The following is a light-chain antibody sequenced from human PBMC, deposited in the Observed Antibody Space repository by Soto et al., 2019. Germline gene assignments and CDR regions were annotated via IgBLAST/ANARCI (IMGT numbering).Light chain of an antibody. CDR1: QSVSSN. Sequence: EIVMTQSPDTLSVSPGERASLSCRASQSVSSNLAWYQQKPGQAPRLLIYRASTRATGVPGRFSGSGSGTEFTLTISSLQAEDFAVYYCQQYDKRLMYTFGQGTKLEIK. J-gene: IGKJ2*01. CDR3: QQYDKRLMYT. V-gene: IGKV3-15*01. CDR2: RAS.